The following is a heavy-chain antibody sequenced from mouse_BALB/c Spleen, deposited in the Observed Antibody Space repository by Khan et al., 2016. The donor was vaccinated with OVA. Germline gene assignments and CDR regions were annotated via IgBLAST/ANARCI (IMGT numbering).Heavy chain of an antibody. CDR3: ASHLTGSFAY. Sequence: EVMLVESGGDLVKPGGSLKLSCAASGFTFSSYSMSWVRQTPDKRLEWVATISSGGDYTYYPDSVKGRFTISRDNAKNTLYLQMSSLKSEETAMCYLASHLTGSFAYWGQGTLVTVSA. V-gene: IGHV5-6*01. J-gene: IGHJ3*01. CDR2: ISSGGDYT. D-gene: IGHD4-1*01. CDR1: GFTFSSYS.